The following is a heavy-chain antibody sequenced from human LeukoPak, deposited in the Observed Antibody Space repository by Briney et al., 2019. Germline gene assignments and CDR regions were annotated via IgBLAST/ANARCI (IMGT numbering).Heavy chain of an antibody. CDR3: ARSGGNYVAY. Sequence: KAGGSLRLSCAASGFTFSDSYMSWIRQAPRKGLEWVSFISDSGTTMYYADSVKGRFTISRDNAKNSLYLQMNSLRTDDTAVYYCARSGGNYVAYWGQGTLVTVSS. CDR1: GFTFSDSY. J-gene: IGHJ4*02. D-gene: IGHD3-16*01. V-gene: IGHV3-11*01. CDR2: ISDSGTTM.